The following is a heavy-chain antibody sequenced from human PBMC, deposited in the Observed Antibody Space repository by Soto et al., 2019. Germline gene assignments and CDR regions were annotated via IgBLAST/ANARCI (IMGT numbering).Heavy chain of an antibody. CDR3: ARPGGYESGDFDY. CDR1: GYSFTSYW. V-gene: IGHV5-51*01. J-gene: IGHJ4*02. CDR2: IYPGDSDT. Sequence: GESLKISCKGSGYSFTSYWIGWVRQMPGKGLEWMGIIYPGDSDTRYSPSFQGQVTMTRDTSTSTVYMELSSLRSEDTAVYYCARPGGYESGDFDYWGQGTLVTVSS. D-gene: IGHD5-12*01.